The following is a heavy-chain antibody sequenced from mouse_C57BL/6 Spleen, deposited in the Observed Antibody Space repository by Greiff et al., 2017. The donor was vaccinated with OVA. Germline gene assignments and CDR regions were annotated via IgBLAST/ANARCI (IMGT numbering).Heavy chain of an antibody. J-gene: IGHJ2*01. Sequence: LKESGASVKISCKASGSAFSSYWMNWVKQRPGKGLEWIGQIYPGDGDTNYNGKFKGKATLTADKSSSTAYMQLSSLTSEDSAVYFCARYEANFYYFDYWGQGTTLTVSS. V-gene: IGHV1-80*01. D-gene: IGHD2-3*01. CDR1: GSAFSSYW. CDR2: IYPGDGDT. CDR3: ARYEANFYYFDY.